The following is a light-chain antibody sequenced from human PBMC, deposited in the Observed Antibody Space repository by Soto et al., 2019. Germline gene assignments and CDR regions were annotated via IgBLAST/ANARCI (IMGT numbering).Light chain of an antibody. CDR1: NIGSKG. V-gene: IGLV3-21*04. Sequence: SYELTQPPSVSVAPGKTASISCGGNNIGSKGVHWYQQKPGQAPVLVIDSDTDLPPVIPERVSGSNSANLATLTISSVEAGDEADYYCQVWDSGSAHVVFGGGTKLTVL. J-gene: IGLJ2*01. CDR3: QVWDSGSAHVV. CDR2: SDT.